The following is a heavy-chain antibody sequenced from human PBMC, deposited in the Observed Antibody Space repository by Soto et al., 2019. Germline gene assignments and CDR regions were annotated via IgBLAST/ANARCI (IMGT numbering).Heavy chain of an antibody. J-gene: IGHJ5*01. CDR2: IYHSGST. D-gene: IGHD4-4*01. Sequence: SETLSLTCAVSGGSISSGGYSWSWIRQPPGKGLEWIGYIYHSGSTYYNPSLKSRVTISVDRSKNQFSLKVNSVTGADTAVYYCATVLIQTVTTWSWFDSWGPGTLLSVSS. CDR1: GGSISSGGYS. V-gene: IGHV4-30-2*02. CDR3: ATVLIQTVTTWSWFDS.